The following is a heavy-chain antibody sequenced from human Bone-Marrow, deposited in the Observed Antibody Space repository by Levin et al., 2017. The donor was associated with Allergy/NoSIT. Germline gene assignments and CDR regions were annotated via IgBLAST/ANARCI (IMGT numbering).Heavy chain of an antibody. CDR2: ISYDGFNK. Sequence: SCAASGFTFISYGMHWVRQAPGKGLEWVALISYDGFNKYYADSVKGRFSISRDKSKNMVYLQMTSLRSEDTAVYYCAKELEGVTMVGGSIMAGYYYGMDVWGQGTTVTVSS. CDR1: GFTFISYG. CDR3: AKELEGVTMVGGSIMAGYYYGMDV. V-gene: IGHV3-30*18. D-gene: IGHD3-10*01. J-gene: IGHJ6*02.